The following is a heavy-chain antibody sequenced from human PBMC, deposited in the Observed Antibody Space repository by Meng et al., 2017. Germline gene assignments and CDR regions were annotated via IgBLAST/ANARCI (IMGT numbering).Heavy chain of an antibody. CDR2: IYWDDDK. CDR1: GFALSTSGVG. D-gene: IGHD6-19*01. V-gene: IGHV2-5*02. J-gene: IGHJ4*02. CDR3: AHRLGSSGVAY. Sequence: QFTLKASGPRLVKPTQTLTLTCTFAGFALSTSGVGVGWIRQPPGKALEWLALIYWDDDKRYSTSLKSRLTITKDTSKNQVVLTMTNMDPVDTATYYCAHRLGSSGVAYWGQGTLVTVSS.